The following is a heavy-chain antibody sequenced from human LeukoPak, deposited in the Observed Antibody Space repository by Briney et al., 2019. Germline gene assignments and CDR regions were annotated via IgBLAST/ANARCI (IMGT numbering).Heavy chain of an antibody. V-gene: IGHV3-7*01. CDR2: IKQDGSEK. CDR3: ARDSTTSDYDY. D-gene: IGHD2/OR15-2a*01. Sequence: TGGSLRLSCAASGFAFSSYWMSWVRQAPGKGLEWVANIKQDGSEKYYVDSVKGRFTISRDNAKNSLYLQMNSLRAEDMAVYYCARDSTTSDYDYWGQGTLVTVSS. CDR1: GFAFSSYW. J-gene: IGHJ4*02.